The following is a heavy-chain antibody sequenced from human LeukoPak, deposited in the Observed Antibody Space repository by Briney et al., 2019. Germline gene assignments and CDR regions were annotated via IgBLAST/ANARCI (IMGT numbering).Heavy chain of an antibody. CDR2: IYTSGST. Sequence: SESLSLTCTVSGGSISSGSYDWGWIRQPAGKGLEWFVRIYTSGSTNYNPSLESRVTISVDTSKNQFSLKLRSVTAADTSVYYCAREFATSTNDYGDYVDPAASRYYYYYYMDVWGQGTTVTISS. CDR3: AREFATSTNDYGDYVDPAASRYYYYYYMDV. V-gene: IGHV4-61*02. D-gene: IGHD4-17*01. J-gene: IGHJ6*03. CDR1: GGSISSGSYD.